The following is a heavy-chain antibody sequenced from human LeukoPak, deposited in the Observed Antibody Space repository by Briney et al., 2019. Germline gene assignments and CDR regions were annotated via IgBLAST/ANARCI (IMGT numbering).Heavy chain of an antibody. J-gene: IGHJ4*02. D-gene: IGHD3/OR15-3a*01. CDR2: FYNGGST. CDR3: AKSHFWTGYPSDY. Sequence: PSETPSLTCTVSGGSISNNYWYWIRQSPGKGLEWIGNFYNGGSTNYNPSLKSRVTISVDTSKNQFFLKLNSVTAADTAVYYCAKSHFWTGYPSDYWGQGILVTVSS. CDR1: GGSISNNY. V-gene: IGHV4-59*01.